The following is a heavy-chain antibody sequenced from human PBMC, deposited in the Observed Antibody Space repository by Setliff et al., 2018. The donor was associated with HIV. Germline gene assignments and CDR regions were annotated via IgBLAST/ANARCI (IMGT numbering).Heavy chain of an antibody. CDR3: AREFYHYDSSDYYSDYYYYMDV. D-gene: IGHD3-22*01. CDR2: IYTSESA. V-gene: IGHV4-4*07. J-gene: IGHJ6*03. CDR1: GVTISSHF. Sequence: SETLSLTCSVSGVTISSHFWTWIRQPAGKGLEWIGRIYTSESANYNPSLKSRVTMSVDTSRNHFSLKLTSVTAADTAFYYCAREFYHYDSSDYYSDYYYYMDVWGKGTTVTVSS.